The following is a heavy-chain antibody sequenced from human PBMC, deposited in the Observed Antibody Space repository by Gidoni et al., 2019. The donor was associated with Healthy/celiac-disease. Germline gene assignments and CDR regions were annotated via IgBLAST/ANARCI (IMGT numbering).Heavy chain of an antibody. CDR3: AKEGGWRRYYFDH. D-gene: IGHD2-15*01. CDR1: GFTFSSYG. J-gene: IGHJ4*02. V-gene: IGHV3-30*18. CDR2: ISYDGTNK. Sequence: QVQLVESGGGVVQPGRSLRLSCAGSGFTFSSYGMHWVRQAPGKGMEWVAVISYDGTNKYYADSVKGRFTISRDNSKNTLYLQMNSLRPEDTAVYYCAKEGGWRRYYFDHWGQGTLVTVSS.